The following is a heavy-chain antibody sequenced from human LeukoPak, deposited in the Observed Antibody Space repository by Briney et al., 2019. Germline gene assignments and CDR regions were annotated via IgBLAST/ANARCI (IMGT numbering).Heavy chain of an antibody. D-gene: IGHD6-19*01. CDR3: AKSGKARIAVAGADY. V-gene: IGHV3-23*01. Sequence: GGSLRLSCAASGFTFSSYAMTWVRQAPGKGLEWVSAIASGGGTTYYADSVKGRFTISRDNSKNTLYLQMNSLRAEDTAVYYCAKSGKARIAVAGADYWGQGAPVTVSS. CDR1: GFTFSSYA. J-gene: IGHJ4*02. CDR2: IASGGGTT.